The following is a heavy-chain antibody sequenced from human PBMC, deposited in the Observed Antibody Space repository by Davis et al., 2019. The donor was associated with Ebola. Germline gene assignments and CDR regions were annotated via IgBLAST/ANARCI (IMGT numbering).Heavy chain of an antibody. CDR1: GGSISSGGYS. V-gene: IGHV4-30-4*07. D-gene: IGHD3-10*01. CDR2: MYYSGST. Sequence: MPSETLSLTCAVSGGSISSGGYSWSWIRQPPGKGLEWIGYMYYSGSTYYNPSLKSRVTISGDTSKNQFSLKLGSVTAADTAVYYCARLALLWFGELLGFYNWFDPWGQGTLVTVSS. CDR3: ARLALLWFGELLGFYNWFDP. J-gene: IGHJ5*02.